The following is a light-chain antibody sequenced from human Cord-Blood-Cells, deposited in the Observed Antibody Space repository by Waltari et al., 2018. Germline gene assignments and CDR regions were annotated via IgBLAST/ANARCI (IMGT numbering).Light chain of an antibody. CDR1: SSDVGGYNY. Sequence: QSALTQPASVSGSPGQSITISCTGTSSDVGGYNYVSWYQQHPGKAPKPMIYDVSNRPSGVSNRFSCSKSGNTASLTISELQAEDEADYYCSSYTSSSTWVFGGGTKLTVL. J-gene: IGLJ3*02. CDR3: SSYTSSSTWV. CDR2: DVS. V-gene: IGLV2-14*01.